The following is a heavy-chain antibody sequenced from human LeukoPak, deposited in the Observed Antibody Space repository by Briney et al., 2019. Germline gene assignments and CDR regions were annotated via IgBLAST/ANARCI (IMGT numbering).Heavy chain of an antibody. CDR1: GYTLTELS. J-gene: IGHJ3*02. V-gene: IGHV1-24*01. CDR3: ATEKYYYDSSGYYRAFDI. D-gene: IGHD3-22*01. Sequence: ASVKVSCKVSGYTLTELSMHWVRQSPGKGLEWMGGFDPEDSETIYAQKFQGRVTMTEDTSTDTAYMELSSLRSEDTAVYYCATEKYYYDSSGYYRAFDIWGQGTMVTVSS. CDR2: FDPEDSET.